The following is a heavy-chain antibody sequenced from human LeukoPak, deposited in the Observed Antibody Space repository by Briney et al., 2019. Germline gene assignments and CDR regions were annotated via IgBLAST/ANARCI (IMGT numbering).Heavy chain of an antibody. J-gene: IGHJ4*02. D-gene: IGHD5-24*01. CDR2: ISSTSSTI. V-gene: IGHV3-48*04. Sequence: GGSLRLSCAASGFTVSSYSMNWVRQAPGKGLEWVSYISSTSSTIYYADSVKGRFTISRDNAKNSLYLQMNSLRAEDTAVYYCARDRGEMAEWGQGTLVTVSS. CDR3: ARDRGEMAE. CDR1: GFTVSSYS.